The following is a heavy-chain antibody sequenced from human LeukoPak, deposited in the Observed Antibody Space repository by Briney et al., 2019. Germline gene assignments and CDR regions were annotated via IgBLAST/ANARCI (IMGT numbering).Heavy chain of an antibody. J-gene: IGHJ4*02. CDR2: INHSGST. Sequence: SETLSLTCAVYGGSFSGYYWSWIRQPPGKGLEWIGEINHSGSTNYNPSLKSRVTISVDTSKNQFSLKLNSVTPEDTAVYYCARGYYYGSGSYSFDYWGQGTLVTVSS. CDR1: GGSFSGYY. CDR3: ARGYYYGSGSYSFDY. D-gene: IGHD3-10*01. V-gene: IGHV4-34*01.